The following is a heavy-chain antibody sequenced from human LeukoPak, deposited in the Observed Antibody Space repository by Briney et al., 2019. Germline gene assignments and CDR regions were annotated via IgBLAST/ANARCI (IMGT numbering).Heavy chain of an antibody. J-gene: IGHJ4*02. V-gene: IGHV4-39*07. CDR1: GGSVSSSSSY. CDR3: ARDRKMVRGVMPHVDY. Sequence: SETLSLTCTVSGGSVSSSSSYWGWIRQPPGKGLEWIGSIYYSGSTYYNPSLKSRVTISVDTSKNQFSLKLSSVTAADTAVYYCARDRKMVRGVMPHVDYWGQGTLVTVSS. CDR2: IYYSGST. D-gene: IGHD3-10*01.